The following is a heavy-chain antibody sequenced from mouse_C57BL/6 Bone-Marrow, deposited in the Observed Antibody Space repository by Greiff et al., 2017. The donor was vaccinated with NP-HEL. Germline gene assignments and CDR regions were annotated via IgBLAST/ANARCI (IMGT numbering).Heavy chain of an antibody. CDR1: GFTFSDYY. V-gene: IGHV5-16*01. CDR3: ARDWYGSSYDWYFDV. J-gene: IGHJ1*03. CDR2: INYDGSST. Sequence: EVKLVESEGGLVQPGSSMKLSCTASGFTFSDYYMAWVRQVPEKGLEWVANINYDGSSTYYLDSLKSRFIISRDNAKNILYLQMSSLKSEDTATYYCARDWYGSSYDWYFDVWGTGTTVTVSS. D-gene: IGHD1-1*01.